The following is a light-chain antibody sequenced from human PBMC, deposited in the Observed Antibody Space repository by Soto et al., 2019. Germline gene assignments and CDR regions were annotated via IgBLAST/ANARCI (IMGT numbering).Light chain of an antibody. J-gene: IGLJ1*01. V-gene: IGLV2-14*01. CDR2: EVN. CDR1: ASNIGNDY. Sequence: QSVLTQPPSVSAAPGHKVTISCSGTASNIGNDYVSWFQQHPGKAPKLMISEVNNRPSGVSNRFSGSKSGNTAYLTISGLQVEDEAEYFCFSFTTTSTHVFGTGTKLTVL. CDR3: FSFTTTSTHV.